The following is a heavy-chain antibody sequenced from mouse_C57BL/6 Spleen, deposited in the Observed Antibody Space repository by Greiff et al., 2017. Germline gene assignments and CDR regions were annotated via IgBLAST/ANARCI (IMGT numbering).Heavy chain of an antibody. CDR2: IYPGDGDT. Sequence: QVQLQQSGPELVKPGASVKISCKASGYAFSSSWMNWVKQRPGKGLEWIGRIYPGDGDTNYNGKFKGKATLTADKSSSTAYMQLSSLTSEDSAVYFCARGYDYDIIDYWGQGTTLTVSS. D-gene: IGHD2-4*01. CDR1: GYAFSSSW. CDR3: ARGYDYDIIDY. V-gene: IGHV1-82*01. J-gene: IGHJ2*01.